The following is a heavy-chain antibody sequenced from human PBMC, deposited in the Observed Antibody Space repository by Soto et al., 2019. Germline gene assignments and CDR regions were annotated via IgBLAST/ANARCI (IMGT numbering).Heavy chain of an antibody. Sequence: GGSLRLSCAASGFTFSDHYMDWVRQAPGKGLEWVGRTRNKANSYTTEYAASVKGRFTISRDDSKNSLYLQMNSLKTEDTAVYYCARVRSYYYGSGSYSKVKYYYYGMDVWGQGTTVTVSS. CDR3: ARVRSYYYGSGSYSKVKYYYYGMDV. V-gene: IGHV3-72*01. CDR1: GFTFSDHY. CDR2: TRNKANSYTT. D-gene: IGHD3-10*01. J-gene: IGHJ6*02.